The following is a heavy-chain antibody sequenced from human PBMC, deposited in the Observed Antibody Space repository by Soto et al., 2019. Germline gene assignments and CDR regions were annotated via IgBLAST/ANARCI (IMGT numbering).Heavy chain of an antibody. CDR3: AGDFRVWSGGSSSLFPCLAP. V-gene: IGHV1-18*01. Sequence: ASVKVSCKASGYTFTSYGISWVRQAPGQGLEWMGWISAYNGNTNYAQKLQGRVTMTTDTSTSTAYMELRSLRSDDTAVYYCAGDFRVWSGGSSSLFPCLAPWGKGTLVTV. D-gene: IGHD2-15*01. J-gene: IGHJ5*02. CDR1: GYTFTSYG. CDR2: ISAYNGNT.